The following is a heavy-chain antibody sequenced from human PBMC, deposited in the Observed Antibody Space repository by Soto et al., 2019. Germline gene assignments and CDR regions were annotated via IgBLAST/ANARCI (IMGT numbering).Heavy chain of an antibody. CDR2: IYSGGGST. CDR3: AREYGGAVVDS. CDR1: GFTVSSNY. J-gene: IGHJ4*02. D-gene: IGHD1-26*01. V-gene: IGHV3-66*01. Sequence: EVQLVESGGGLVQPGGSLRLSCAASGFTVSSNYMSWVRQAPGKGLEWVSVIYSGGGSTYYADSVKGRFTISRDNSKNTLYLQMNSLRAEDTAVYYCAREYGGAVVDSWGQGTLVTVSS.